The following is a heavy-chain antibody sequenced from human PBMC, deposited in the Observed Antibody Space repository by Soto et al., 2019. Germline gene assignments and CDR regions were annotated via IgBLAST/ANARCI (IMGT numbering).Heavy chain of an antibody. J-gene: IGHJ3*02. V-gene: IGHV4-30-4*01. CDR2: IHYSETI. CDR3: ARAHRYYDYPDI. CDR1: GSSANSGDYY. D-gene: IGHD3-22*01. Sequence: QVQLQESGPGLGKALQTLSLTCTVSGSSANSGDYYWSWVRQPPGRGLEWIGYIHYSETIYYNPSLKSRVQILVETFKNQFSLEVSSVTAADTAVYYCARAHRYYDYPDIWGQGTTVTVSS.